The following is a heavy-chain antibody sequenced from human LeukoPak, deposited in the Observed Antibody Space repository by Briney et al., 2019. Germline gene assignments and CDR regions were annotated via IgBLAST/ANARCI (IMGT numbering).Heavy chain of an antibody. J-gene: IGHJ5*02. CDR3: ARALVPAAQRLSS. CDR2: ISPNTGGT. CDR1: GYSFTGYY. D-gene: IGHD2-2*01. V-gene: IGHV1-2*02. Sequence: ALVKVSCKASGYSFTGYYLHWVRQAPGQGLEWMGWISPNTGGTKYAQKFQGRVTMTRDTSISTAYMEVTRLTSDDTAVYYCARALVPAAQRLSSWGQGTLVTVSS.